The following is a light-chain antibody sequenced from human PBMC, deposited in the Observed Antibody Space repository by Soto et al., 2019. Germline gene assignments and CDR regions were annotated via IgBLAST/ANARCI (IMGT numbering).Light chain of an antibody. CDR3: QQYNSYPYS. CDR2: KAS. Sequence: FQMTQSPSTLSASVGDRVNITCRASQTIFRWLAWYQQKPGKAPKLLIYKASSLESGVPSRYSGSGSGTEFTLTISGLQPDDFATYFCQQYNSYPYSFGQGTKLEIK. V-gene: IGKV1-5*03. J-gene: IGKJ2*03. CDR1: QTIFRW.